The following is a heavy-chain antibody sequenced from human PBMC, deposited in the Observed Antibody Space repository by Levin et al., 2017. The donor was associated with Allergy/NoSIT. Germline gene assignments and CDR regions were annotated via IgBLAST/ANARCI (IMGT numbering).Heavy chain of an antibody. CDR2: ISASNGNT. J-gene: IGHJ3*02. CDR1: GYTFDSYG. Sequence: ASVKVSCKASGYTFDSYGISWVRQAPGQGLEWMGWISASNGNTHYAQKFQGRVTMTTDTSTRTAYLDLRTLRSDDTAVYYCARDHAVVVAPPKDAYDMWGQGTRVTVSS. D-gene: IGHD2-15*01. CDR3: ARDHAVVVAPPKDAYDM. V-gene: IGHV1-18*01.